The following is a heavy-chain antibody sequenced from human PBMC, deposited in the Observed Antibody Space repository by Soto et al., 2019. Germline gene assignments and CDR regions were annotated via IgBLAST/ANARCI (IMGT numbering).Heavy chain of an antibody. CDR2: TYYRSKWYN. J-gene: IGHJ6*02. CDR1: GDSVSSNSAA. Sequence: SQTLPPPSALSGDSVSSNSAAWNWIRQSPSRGLEWLGRTYYRSKWYNDYAVSVKSRITINPDTSKNQFSLQLNSVTPEDTAVYYCARVLLARGCSSTSCTLRYDMDVWGQGTTVTVSS. CDR3: ARVLLARGCSSTSCTLRYDMDV. D-gene: IGHD2-2*01. V-gene: IGHV6-1*01.